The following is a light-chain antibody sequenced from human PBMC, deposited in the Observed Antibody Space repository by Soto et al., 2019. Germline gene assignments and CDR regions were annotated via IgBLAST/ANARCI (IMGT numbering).Light chain of an antibody. V-gene: IGLV2-14*01. CDR2: EVS. Sequence: QSALDQTASVSGSPGQSSTISCTGTIRDVGGYDYVSWYQQHPGKAPKLMVSEVSNRPSGVSDRFSGSKSGNTASLTISGLQAEDEADYYRSSYTSSTTQVFGTGTKVTVL. CDR1: IRDVGGYDY. CDR3: SSYTSSTTQV. J-gene: IGLJ1*01.